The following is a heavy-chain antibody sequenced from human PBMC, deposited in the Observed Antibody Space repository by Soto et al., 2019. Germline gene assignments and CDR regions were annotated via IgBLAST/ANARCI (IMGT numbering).Heavy chain of an antibody. Sequence: GGSLRLSCAASGFTFSSYGMHWVRQAPGKGLEWVAVISYDGSNKYYADSVKGRFTISRDNSKNTLYLQMNSLRAEDTAVYYCAKDSCFGDCHEYFQHWGQGTLVTVSS. CDR1: GFTFSSYG. D-gene: IGHD2-21*01. J-gene: IGHJ1*01. CDR2: ISYDGSNK. V-gene: IGHV3-30*18. CDR3: AKDSCFGDCHEYFQH.